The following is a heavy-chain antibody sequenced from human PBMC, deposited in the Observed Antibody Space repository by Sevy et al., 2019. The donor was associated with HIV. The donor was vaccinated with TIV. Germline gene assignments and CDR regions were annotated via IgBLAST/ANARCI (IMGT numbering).Heavy chain of an antibody. J-gene: IGHJ6*02. V-gene: IGHV3-21*01. CDR1: GFTFSSYS. Sequence: GGCLSLSCAASGFTFSSYSMNWVRQAPGKGLEWVSSISSSSSYIYYADSVKGRFTISRDNAKNSLYLQMNSLRAEDTAVYYCARVAAASHGMDVWGQGTTVTVSS. CDR3: ARVAAASHGMDV. D-gene: IGHD6-13*01. CDR2: ISSSSSYI.